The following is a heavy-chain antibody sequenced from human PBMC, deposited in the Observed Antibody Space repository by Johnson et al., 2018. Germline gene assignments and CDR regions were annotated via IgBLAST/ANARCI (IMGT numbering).Heavy chain of an antibody. CDR1: GFTFSSYG. CDR2: ISYDGSNK. Sequence: QVQLVQSGGGVVQPGRSLRLSCAASGFTFSSYGMHWVRQAPGKGLEWVAVISYDGSNKYYADSVKVRFTISRDNSKNTLYLQMNSLRAEDTAVYYCARDRGFGSGGSCYRYFQHWGQGTLVTVSS. V-gene: IGHV3-30*03. D-gene: IGHD2-15*01. CDR3: ARDRGFGSGGSCYRYFQH. J-gene: IGHJ1*01.